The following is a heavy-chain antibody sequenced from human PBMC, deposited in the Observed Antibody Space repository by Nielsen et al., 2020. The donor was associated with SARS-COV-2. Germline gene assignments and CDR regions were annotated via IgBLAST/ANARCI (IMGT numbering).Heavy chain of an antibody. CDR2: IYYSGGT. D-gene: IGHD3-22*01. J-gene: IGHJ4*02. Sequence: WIRQPPGKGLEWIGYIYYSGGTYFNPSLKSRLTMSVDTSKNQFSLKLSSVTAADTALYYCARTLCPYGSSGPLGAVDYFDYWGQGTLVTVSS. V-gene: IGHV4-30-4*01. CDR3: ARTLCPYGSSGPLGAVDYFDY.